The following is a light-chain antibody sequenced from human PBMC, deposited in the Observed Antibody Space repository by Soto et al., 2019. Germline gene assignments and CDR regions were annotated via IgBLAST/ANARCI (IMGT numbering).Light chain of an antibody. V-gene: IGKV1-39*01. Sequence: EIQMTQSPSSLSASVGDRVTLTCRASHTIATYLNWYQQKAGRVPEVLIYGTSTLQPGVPSRFTGSGYGTDFTLTLNNAQPEDFATYYCPQFYSYPHTFGQGPKLEV. CDR2: GTS. CDR1: HTIATY. J-gene: IGKJ2*01. CDR3: PQFYSYPHT.